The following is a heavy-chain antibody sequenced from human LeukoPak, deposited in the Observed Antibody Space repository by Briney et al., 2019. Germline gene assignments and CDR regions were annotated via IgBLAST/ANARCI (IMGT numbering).Heavy chain of an antibody. Sequence: SGPTLVKPTQTLTLTCTFSGFSLSTSGVGVGWIRQPPGKALEWLALIYWNDDKRYSPSLKSRLTITKDTSKNQVALTMTNMDPVGTATYYCAPPLDLGYCSSTSCLRPFDPWGQGTLVTVSS. CDR3: APPLDLGYCSSTSCLRPFDP. D-gene: IGHD2-2*01. V-gene: IGHV2-5*01. CDR1: GFSLSTSGVG. J-gene: IGHJ5*02. CDR2: IYWNDDK.